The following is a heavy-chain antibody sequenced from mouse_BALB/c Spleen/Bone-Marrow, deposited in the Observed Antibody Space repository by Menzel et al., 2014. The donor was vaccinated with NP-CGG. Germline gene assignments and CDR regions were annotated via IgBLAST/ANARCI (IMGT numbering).Heavy chain of an antibody. J-gene: IGHJ3*01. D-gene: IGHD1-1*01. Sequence: EVQLQESGPGLVKPSQSLSLTRTVTGYSITSDYAWNWIRQFPGNKLEWMGYISYSGSTSYNPSLKSRISITRDTSKNQFFLQLNSVATEDTATYYCARSYYYGSSPFAYWGQGTLVTVSA. V-gene: IGHV3-2*02. CDR1: GYSITSDYA. CDR2: ISYSGST. CDR3: ARSYYYGSSPFAY.